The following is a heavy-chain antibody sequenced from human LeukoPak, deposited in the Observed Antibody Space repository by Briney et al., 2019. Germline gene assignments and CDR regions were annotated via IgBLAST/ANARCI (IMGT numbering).Heavy chain of an antibody. D-gene: IGHD3/OR15-3a*01. CDR1: GYTFTRYD. CDR2: MNPNSGNT. V-gene: IGHV1-8*01. J-gene: IGHJ5*02. Sequence: ASVKVSCQASGYTFTRYDINWVRQAPGQGLEWMGWMNPNSGNTGYAQKFQGRVTMTRNTSISTAYMELSSLRSGDTAVYYCARGKSDYWFDPWGQGTLVTVSS. CDR3: ARGKSDYWFDP.